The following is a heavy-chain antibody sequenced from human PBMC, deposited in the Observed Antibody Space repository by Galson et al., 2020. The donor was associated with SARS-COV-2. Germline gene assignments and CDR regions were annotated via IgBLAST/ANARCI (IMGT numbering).Heavy chain of an antibody. CDR3: TRGGTTEHYFDY. CDR2: ISGQLNNFPT. D-gene: IGHD1-7*01. J-gene: IGHJ4*02. Sequence: GGSLRLSCEGSGFTFSDTGIHWVRQASGNRLGWVGRISGQLNNFPTMYAASVKGRLTISRDDSKNTTFLQMSGLRTEDTTVYYCTRGGTTEHYFDYWGQGTVSTVSS. V-gene: IGHV3-73*01. CDR1: GFTFSDTG.